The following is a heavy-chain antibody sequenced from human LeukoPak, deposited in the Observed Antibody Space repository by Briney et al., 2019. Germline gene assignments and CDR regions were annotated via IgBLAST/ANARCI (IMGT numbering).Heavy chain of an antibody. V-gene: IGHV3-7*03. D-gene: IGHD3-16*01. J-gene: IGHJ4*02. Sequence: GGSLRLSCVASRLTFSNYWTDWVRQAPGKGLEWVANIKQDGSEKNYVDSVKGRFIIPRDNAKNSLYLQMNTLRADDTAVYYCARDGFGTGSNWGQGTLVTVSS. CDR1: RLTFSNYW. CDR2: IKQDGSEK. CDR3: ARDGFGTGSN.